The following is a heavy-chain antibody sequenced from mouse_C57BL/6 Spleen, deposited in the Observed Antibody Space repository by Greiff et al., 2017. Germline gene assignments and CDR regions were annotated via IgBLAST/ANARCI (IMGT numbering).Heavy chain of an antibody. V-gene: IGHV1-9*01. J-gene: IGHJ1*03. CDR2: ILPGSGST. CDR1: GYTFTGYW. D-gene: IGHD1-1*01. Sequence: QVQLQQSGAELMKPGASVKLSCKATGYTFTGYWIEWVKQRPGHGLEWIGEILPGSGSTTYNEKVKGKATFTADTTSNTAYMQLSSLTTEDSAIYYGARRGTTVVRWYFDVWGTETTGTVSS. CDR3: ARRGTTVVRWYFDV.